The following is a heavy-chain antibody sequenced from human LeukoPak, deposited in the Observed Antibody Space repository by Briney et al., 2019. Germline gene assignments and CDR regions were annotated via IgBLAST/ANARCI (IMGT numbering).Heavy chain of an antibody. CDR2: IYTSGST. D-gene: IGHD2-15*01. CDR3: ARVSGYCSGGSCPPVGI. V-gene: IGHV4-61*02. CDR1: GGSISSGSYY. J-gene: IGHJ3*02. Sequence: SQTLSLTCTVSGGSISSGSYYWSWIRQPAGKRLEWIGRIYTSGSTNYNPSLKSRVTISVDTSKNQFSLKLSSVTAADTAVYYCARVSGYCSGGSCPPVGIWGQGTMVTVSS.